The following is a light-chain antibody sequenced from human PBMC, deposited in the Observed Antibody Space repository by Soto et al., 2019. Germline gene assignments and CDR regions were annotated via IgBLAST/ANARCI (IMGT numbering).Light chain of an antibody. J-gene: IGKJ4*01. V-gene: IGKV3-11*01. CDR3: QQRSKWPLT. CDR2: DAS. CDR1: QSISSY. Sequence: EIVLTQSPATLSLSPGERATLSCRASQSISSYLGWYQQKPGQAPRLLIYDASNRAAAIPARFSGSGSGTDFTLIISSLAPDDFAVYYCQQRSKWPLTFGGVTKVEIK.